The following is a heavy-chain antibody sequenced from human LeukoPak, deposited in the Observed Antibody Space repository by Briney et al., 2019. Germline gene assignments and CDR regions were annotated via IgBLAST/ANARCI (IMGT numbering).Heavy chain of an antibody. CDR2: IYYSGTT. Sequence: SETLSLTCTVSGGSISSYYWTWIRQPPGKELQWMGYIYYSGTTNYNPSLQSRITISVDTSKNQFSLKLNSVTAADTAIYYCARQSGTLVDYWGQGTLVTVSS. CDR3: ARQSGTLVDY. V-gene: IGHV4-59*08. J-gene: IGHJ4*02. CDR1: GGSISSYY. D-gene: IGHD4/OR15-4a*01.